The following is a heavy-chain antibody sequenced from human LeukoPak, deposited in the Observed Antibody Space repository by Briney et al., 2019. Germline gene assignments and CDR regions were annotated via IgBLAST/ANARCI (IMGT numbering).Heavy chain of an antibody. Sequence: GGSLRLSCAASGFTFSSYSMNWVRQAPGKGLEWVSSISSSSSYIYYADSMKGRFTISRDNAKNSLYLQMNSLRAEDTAVYYCARDAGYYYGSGSSSDYWGQGTLVTVPS. CDR1: GFTFSSYS. V-gene: IGHV3-21*01. J-gene: IGHJ4*02. CDR2: ISSSSSYI. D-gene: IGHD3-10*01. CDR3: ARDAGYYYGSGSSSDY.